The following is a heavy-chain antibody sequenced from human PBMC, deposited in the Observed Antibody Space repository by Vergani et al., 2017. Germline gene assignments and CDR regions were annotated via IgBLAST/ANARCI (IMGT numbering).Heavy chain of an antibody. CDR3: ARLSTVTTTDWFDP. J-gene: IGHJ5*02. CDR1: GGSISSSSYY. Sequence: QLQLQESGPGLVKPSETLSLTCTVSGGSISSSSYYWGWIRQPPGKGLEWIGSIYYSGSTYYNPSLKSRVTISVDTSKNQFSLKLSSVTAADTAVYYCARLSTVTTTDWFDPWGQGTLVTVSS. CDR2: IYYSGST. D-gene: IGHD4-17*01. V-gene: IGHV4-39*07.